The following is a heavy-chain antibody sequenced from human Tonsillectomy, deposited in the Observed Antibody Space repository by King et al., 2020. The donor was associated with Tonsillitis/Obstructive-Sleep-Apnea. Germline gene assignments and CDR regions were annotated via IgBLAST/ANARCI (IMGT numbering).Heavy chain of an antibody. CDR3: ARVLDYFDSSGYRAFDI. J-gene: IGHJ3*02. V-gene: IGHV3-7*01. CDR1: GFTFSSYW. D-gene: IGHD3-22*01. Sequence: VQLVESGGGLVQPGGSLRLSCTASGFTFSSYWMTWVRQAPGKGLEWVANIREDGSEKYYMDSVKGRFTISRDNAKNSLYLQMNSLRAEDTAVYYCARVLDYFDSSGYRAFDIWGQGTMVTVSS. CDR2: IREDGSEK.